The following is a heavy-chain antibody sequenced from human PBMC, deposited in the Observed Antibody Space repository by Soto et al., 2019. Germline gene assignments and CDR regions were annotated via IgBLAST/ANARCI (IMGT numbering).Heavy chain of an antibody. CDR1: GGTFSSYA. CDR2: IIPIFGTA. D-gene: IGHD2-21*02. Sequence: GASVKVSCKASGGTFSSYAISWVRQAPGQGLEWMGGIIPIFGTANYAQKFQGRVTITADESTSTAYMELSSLRSEDTAVYYCASSRRAYCGGDCYRGFDYWGQGTLVTV. CDR3: ASSRRAYCGGDCYRGFDY. J-gene: IGHJ4*02. V-gene: IGHV1-69*13.